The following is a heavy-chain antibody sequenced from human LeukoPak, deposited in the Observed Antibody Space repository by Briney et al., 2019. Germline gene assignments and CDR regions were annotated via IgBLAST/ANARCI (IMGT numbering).Heavy chain of an antibody. CDR1: GGSISSSGYY. Sequence: SETLSLTCTVSGGSISSSGYYWGWIRQPPGKGLEWIGSIYYSGSTYYNPSLKSRVTISVDTSKNQFSLKLSSVTAADTAVYYCARQSSGYSYGFVHYWGQGTLVTVSS. D-gene: IGHD5-18*01. CDR2: IYYSGST. J-gene: IGHJ4*02. CDR3: ARQSSGYSYGFVHY. V-gene: IGHV4-39*01.